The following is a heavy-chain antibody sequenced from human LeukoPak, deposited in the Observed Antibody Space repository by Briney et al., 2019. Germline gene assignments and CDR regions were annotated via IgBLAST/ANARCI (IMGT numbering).Heavy chain of an antibody. V-gene: IGHV1-18*01. CDR1: GYIFAHNG. D-gene: IGHD2-21*02. CDR3: AREGGDYGAFDY. J-gene: IGHJ4*02. CDR2: ISAYNGDT. Sequence: GASVQVSCKTSGYIFAHNGISWVRQAPGQGPEWMGWISAYNGDTNYAQNFQGRVTMTRDTSTSTVYMELRSLRSDDTAVYYCAREGGDYGAFDYWGQGTLVTVSS.